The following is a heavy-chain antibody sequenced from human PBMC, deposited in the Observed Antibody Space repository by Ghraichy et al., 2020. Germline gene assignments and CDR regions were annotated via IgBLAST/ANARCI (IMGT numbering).Heavy chain of an antibody. V-gene: IGHV3-30-3*01. J-gene: IGHJ4*02. Sequence: GGSLRLSCAASGFTFSSYAMHWVRQAPGKGLEWVAVISYDGSNKYYADSVKGRFTISRDNSKNTLYLQMNSLRAEETAVYYCARDRGSVYKYYFDYWGQGTLPTVSS. CDR2: ISYDGSNK. CDR3: ARDRGSVYKYYFDY. D-gene: IGHD1-14*01. CDR1: GFTFSSYA.